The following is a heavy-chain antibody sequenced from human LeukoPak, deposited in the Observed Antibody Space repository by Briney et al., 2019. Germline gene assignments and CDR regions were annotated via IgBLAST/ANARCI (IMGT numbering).Heavy chain of an antibody. CDR1: GFTFNTYT. CDR2: IRSGSSYM. D-gene: IGHD4-17*01. CDR3: ARDAGMDYGDSFDY. V-gene: IGHV3-21*01. J-gene: IGHJ4*02. Sequence: GGSLRLSCAASGFTFNTYTMTWVRQAPGKGLEWVSSIRSGSSYMYYTDSLKGRFTISRDNAKNSLYLQMNSLTGEDTAVYYCARDAGMDYGDSFDYWGKGTLVIVSS.